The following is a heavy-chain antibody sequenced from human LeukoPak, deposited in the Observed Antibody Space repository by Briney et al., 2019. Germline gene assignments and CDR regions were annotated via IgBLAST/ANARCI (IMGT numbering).Heavy chain of an antibody. CDR3: ARDYSGSGYELAY. CDR1: GFTFSTYS. J-gene: IGHJ4*02. D-gene: IGHD5-12*01. CDR2: ISSSSNHV. V-gene: IGHV3-21*01. Sequence: GESLRLSCAASGFTFSTYSMNWVRQAPGKGLEWVASISSSSNHVHTADSLKGRFTISRDNAKNSLYLQMSSLRAEDTAVYYCARDYSGSGYELAYWGQGPLVTVSS.